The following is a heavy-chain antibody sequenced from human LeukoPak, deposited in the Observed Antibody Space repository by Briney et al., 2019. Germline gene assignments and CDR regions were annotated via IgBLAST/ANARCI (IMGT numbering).Heavy chain of an antibody. V-gene: IGHV3-30*02. CDR2: IRDGGGTE. CDR1: GFSFSAYA. J-gene: IGHJ4*02. Sequence: PGRSLRVSCAASGFSFSAYAMHWVRQAPGKGLEWVAFIRDGGGTEYNADAVKGRFTISRDNSRNTVYLEMNSLRAEDTAVYYCVKDHPVFDYWGQGTLVTVSS. CDR3: VKDHPVFDY.